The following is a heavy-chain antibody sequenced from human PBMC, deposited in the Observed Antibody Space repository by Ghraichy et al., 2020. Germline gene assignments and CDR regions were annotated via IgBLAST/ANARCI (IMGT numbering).Heavy chain of an antibody. CDR1: GFTFSSYW. Sequence: GGSLRLSCAASGFTFSSYWMTWVRQAPGKGLEWVANMKQDGSEKYYEDSVKGRFTISRDNAKNSLYLQMESLRAEDTAVYYCARDRIARFYDTLTDPPPLDNWGQGTLVSVSS. V-gene: IGHV3-7*03. D-gene: IGHD3-9*01. J-gene: IGHJ4*02. CDR3: ARDRIARFYDTLTDPPPLDN. CDR2: MKQDGSEK.